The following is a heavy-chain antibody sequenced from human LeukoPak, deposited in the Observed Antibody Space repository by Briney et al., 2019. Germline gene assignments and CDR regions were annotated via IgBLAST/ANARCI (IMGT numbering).Heavy chain of an antibody. V-gene: IGHV4-59*01. CDR1: GGSMSSYY. D-gene: IGHD1-1*01. Sequence: SETLSLTCTVSGGSMSSYYWSWIRQPPGKGLEWIGYSNYSENMDRDNTNYSPSLKSRVTMSLDMSKNHFFLNLTSVTAADSAVYYCARGRAGIDRWGRGTLVIVS. CDR3: ARGRAGIDR. J-gene: IGHJ5*02. CDR2: SNYSENMDRDNT.